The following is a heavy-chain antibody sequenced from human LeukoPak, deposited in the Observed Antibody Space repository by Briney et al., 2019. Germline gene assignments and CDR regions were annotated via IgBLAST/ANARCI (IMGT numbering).Heavy chain of an antibody. CDR3: ARESEYSRSVVMEY. V-gene: IGHV1-18*01. Sequence: ASVKVSCKASGYTFTTYGISWVRQAPGQGLEWMGWISAYNGNTNYAQKVQGRVTMTRGTSTSTAYMELRSLTSDDTAVYYCARESEYSRSVVMEYWGQGTLVTVSS. CDR1: GYTFTTYG. J-gene: IGHJ4*02. CDR2: ISAYNGNT. D-gene: IGHD6-6*01.